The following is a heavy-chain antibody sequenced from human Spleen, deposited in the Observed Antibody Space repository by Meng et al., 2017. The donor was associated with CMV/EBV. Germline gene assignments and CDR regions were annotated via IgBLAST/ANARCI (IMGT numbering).Heavy chain of an antibody. V-gene: IGHV1-24*01. CDR3: ARDVFELERHGFGYYYYGMDV. J-gene: IGHJ6*02. CDR2: FDPEDDET. D-gene: IGHD1-1*01. Sequence: ASVKVSCKVSGHTLTELSIHWVRQAPGKGLEWMGGFDPEDDETLYAQEMQGRVTLTQDTSTDTAYMELSSLRSEDTAVYYCARDVFELERHGFGYYYYGMDVWGQGTTVTVSS. CDR1: GHTLTELS.